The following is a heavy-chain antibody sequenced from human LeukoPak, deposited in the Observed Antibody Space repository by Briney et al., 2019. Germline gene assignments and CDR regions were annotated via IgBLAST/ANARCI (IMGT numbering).Heavy chain of an antibody. J-gene: IGHJ4*02. CDR2: ISDSGGST. Sequence: GSLRLSCAASGFTFSSYAMSWVRQAPGKELEWVSAISDSGGSTYYTDSVKGRFTISRDNSKNTLYLQMNSLRAEDTAVYYCAKGEKTRPFGGVIDYWGQGTLVTVSS. D-gene: IGHD3-16*02. CDR3: AKGEKTRPFGGVIDY. V-gene: IGHV3-23*01. CDR1: GFTFSSYA.